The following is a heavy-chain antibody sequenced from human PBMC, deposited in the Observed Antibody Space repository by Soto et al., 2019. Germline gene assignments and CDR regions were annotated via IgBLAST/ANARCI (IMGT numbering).Heavy chain of an antibody. V-gene: IGHV4-34*01. CDR3: ARADSYGGSVDY. CDR1: GGSFSGYY. J-gene: IGHJ4*02. D-gene: IGHD5-18*01. CDR2: INHSGST. Sequence: SETLSLTCAVYGGSFSGYYWSWIRQPPGKGLEWIGEINHSGSTNYNPSLKSRVTISVDTSKNQFSLKLSSVTAADTAVYYCARADSYGGSVDYWGQGSLVTVSS.